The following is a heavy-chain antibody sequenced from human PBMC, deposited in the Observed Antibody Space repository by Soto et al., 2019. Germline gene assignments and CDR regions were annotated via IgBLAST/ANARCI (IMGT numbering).Heavy chain of an antibody. CDR2: IIPIFGTA. Sequence: ASVKVSCKASGGTFSSYAISWVRQAPGQGLEWMGGIIPIFGTANYAQKFQGRVTITADESTSTAYMELSSLRSEDTAVYYCAGRGPPGVYDILTTSRYGMDVWGQGTTVTASS. CDR3: AGRGPPGVYDILTTSRYGMDV. J-gene: IGHJ6*02. V-gene: IGHV1-69*13. CDR1: GGTFSSYA. D-gene: IGHD3-9*01.